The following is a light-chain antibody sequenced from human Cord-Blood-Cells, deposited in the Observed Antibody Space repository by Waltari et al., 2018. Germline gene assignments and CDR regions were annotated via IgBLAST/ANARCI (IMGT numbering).Light chain of an antibody. Sequence: QSALTQPASVSGSPGQSITISCTGTSSDVGGHNYVPWYQQHPGKAPKLIIYDVSNRPAGVSNRFSGSKSGNTASLTISGLQAEDEADYYCSSYTSSSTLVFGGGTKLTVL. CDR2: DVS. J-gene: IGLJ2*01. V-gene: IGLV2-14*01. CDR1: SSDVGGHNY. CDR3: SSYTSSSTLV.